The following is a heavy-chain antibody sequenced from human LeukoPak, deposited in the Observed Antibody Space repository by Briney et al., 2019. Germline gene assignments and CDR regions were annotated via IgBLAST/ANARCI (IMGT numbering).Heavy chain of an antibody. CDR1: GGSISSSSYY. CDR3: ARGRSRYCSSTSCLRGMDV. V-gene: IGHV4-39*07. D-gene: IGHD2-2*01. Sequence: SETLSLTCTVSGGSISSSSYYWGWIRQPPGKGLEWIGEINQSGSTNYNPSLKSRVTISVDTSKNQFSLKLSSVTAADTAVYYCARGRSRYCSSTSCLRGMDVWGQGTTVTVSS. J-gene: IGHJ6*02. CDR2: INQSGST.